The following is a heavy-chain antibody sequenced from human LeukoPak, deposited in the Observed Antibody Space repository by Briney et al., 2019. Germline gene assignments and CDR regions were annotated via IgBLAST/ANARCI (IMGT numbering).Heavy chain of an antibody. CDR1: GFTFDDSV. CDR3: ARDWFTRLGELSPDRAFDY. CDR2: INWNGGST. Sequence: GGSLRLYCAASGFTFDDSVMSWVRQAPGKGLEWVSGINWNGGSTGYADSVKGRFTISRDNAKNSLYPQMSSLRAEDTALYYCARDWFTRLGELSPDRAFDYWGQGTLVTVSS. J-gene: IGHJ4*02. D-gene: IGHD3-16*02. V-gene: IGHV3-20*04.